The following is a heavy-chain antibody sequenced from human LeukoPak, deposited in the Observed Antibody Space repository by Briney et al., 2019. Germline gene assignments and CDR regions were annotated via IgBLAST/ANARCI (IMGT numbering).Heavy chain of an antibody. V-gene: IGHV3-48*03. D-gene: IGHD6-19*01. J-gene: IGHJ4*02. CDR2: ISGSGSTT. CDR3: ARDSGGWYSRFYD. Sequence: RGSLRLSCAASGFTFSNYEMNWVRQAPGKGLEWVSYISGSGSTTHYADSVKGRFTVSRDNAKNSLYLQMNSLRVEDTAVYYCARDSGGWYSRFYDWGQETVVPVSS. CDR1: GFTFSNYE.